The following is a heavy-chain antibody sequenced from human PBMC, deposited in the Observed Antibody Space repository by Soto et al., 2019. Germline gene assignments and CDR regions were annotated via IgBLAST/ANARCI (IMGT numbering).Heavy chain of an antibody. CDR2: ISGSGGNT. CDR3: AKSKLRDFWPVGGDV. J-gene: IGHJ6*02. V-gene: IGHV3-23*01. D-gene: IGHD3-3*01. Sequence: GGSLRLSCAASGFTFSSYAMSWVRQAPGKGLEWVSAISGSGGNTYYADSVKGRFTISRANSKNTLYLQMNSLRAEDTAVYYCAKSKLRDFWPVGGDVWVPGTTVTVSS. CDR1: GFTFSSYA.